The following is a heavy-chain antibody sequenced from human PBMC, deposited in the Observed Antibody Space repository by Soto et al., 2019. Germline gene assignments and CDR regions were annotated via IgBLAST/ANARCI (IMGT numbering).Heavy chain of an antibody. J-gene: IGHJ4*02. CDR1: GFTFSAYN. D-gene: IGHD3-16*01. Sequence: EVQLVESGGGLVKPGESLRLSCAGSGFTFSAYNINWVSQAPGKGLEWVSSISAGSLFIYQPDSMKGRFTISREDARNSVYLQMNILTAEDTAVNYCARSPGVGVRGAYWGQGTLVTVSS. CDR2: ISAGSLFI. CDR3: ARSPGVGVRGAY. V-gene: IGHV3-21*01.